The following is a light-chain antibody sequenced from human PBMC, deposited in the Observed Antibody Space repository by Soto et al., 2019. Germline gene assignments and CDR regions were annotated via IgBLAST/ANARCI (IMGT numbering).Light chain of an antibody. V-gene: IGLV1-47*01. CDR2: RNS. J-gene: IGLJ7*01. Sequence: QSVLTQPPSASGTPGQRVTISCSGSSSNIGSNYVYWYQQLPGTAPKLLIYRNSQRPSGVPDRFSGSKSGTSASLAISGLRSADEADYYCAAWDDSLSGPALGRGTQLTVL. CDR3: AAWDDSLSGPA. CDR1: SSNIGSNY.